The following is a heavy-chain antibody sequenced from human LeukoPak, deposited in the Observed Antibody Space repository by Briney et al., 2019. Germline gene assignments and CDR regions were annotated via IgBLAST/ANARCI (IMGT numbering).Heavy chain of an antibody. J-gene: IGHJ4*02. CDR3: TTDVQTGQFDY. V-gene: IGHV3-33*01. CDR2: IWYDGSNK. D-gene: IGHD7-27*01. CDR1: GFTFSSYG. Sequence: GGSLRLSCAASGFTFSSYGMHWVRQAPGKGLERVAVIWYDGSNKYYADSVKGRFTISRDNSKNTLYLQMNSLKTEDTAVYYCTTDVQTGQFDYWGQGTLVTVSS.